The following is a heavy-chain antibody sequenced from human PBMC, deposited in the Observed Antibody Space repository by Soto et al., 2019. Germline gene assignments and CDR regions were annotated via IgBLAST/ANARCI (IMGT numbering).Heavy chain of an antibody. CDR3: ARVRGYYDSSGYPLEFDY. V-gene: IGHV4-38-2*01. Sequence: PSETLSLTCAVSGYSVSSGYYWGWIRQPPGKGLEWIGTIYHSGSTYYSPSLKSRVTISVDTSKNQFSLKLRSVTAADTAVYYCARVRGYYDSSGYPLEFDYWGQGALVTVSS. J-gene: IGHJ4*02. CDR2: IYHSGST. CDR1: GYSVSSGYY. D-gene: IGHD3-22*01.